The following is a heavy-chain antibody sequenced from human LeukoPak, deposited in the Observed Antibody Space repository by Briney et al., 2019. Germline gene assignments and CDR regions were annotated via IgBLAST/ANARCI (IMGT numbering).Heavy chain of an antibody. Sequence: GGSLRLSCAASGFTFSSYWMSWVRQAPGKGLEWVANIKQDGSEKYYVGSVKGRFTISRDNAKNSLYLQMNSLRAEDTAVYYCARDDKRSWYGARYGMDVWGQGTTVTVSS. J-gene: IGHJ6*02. D-gene: IGHD6-13*01. CDR3: ARDDKRSWYGARYGMDV. CDR1: GFTFSSYW. V-gene: IGHV3-7*01. CDR2: IKQDGSEK.